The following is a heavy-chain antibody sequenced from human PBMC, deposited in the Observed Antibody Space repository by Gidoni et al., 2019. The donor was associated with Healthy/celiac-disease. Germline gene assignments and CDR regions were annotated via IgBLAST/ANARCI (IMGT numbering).Heavy chain of an antibody. J-gene: IGHJ6*02. CDR3: ARGYYDFWSGYDSETYYYYGMDV. Sequence: VKLVESGGGLVKPGGSLRLACPASVYTLRGCSLNWRCPATGTGLELVSFSRCNCSIIYDADYVKGRVAIARDNAKNALYLQMYRLRYEDTAVYYCARGYYDFWSGYDSETYYYYGMDVWGQGTTVTVSS. CDR1: VYTLRGCS. V-gene: IGHV3-48*02. CDR2: SRCNCSII. D-gene: IGHD3-3*01.